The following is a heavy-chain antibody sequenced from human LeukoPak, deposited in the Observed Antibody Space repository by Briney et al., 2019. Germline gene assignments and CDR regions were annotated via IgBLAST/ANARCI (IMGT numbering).Heavy chain of an antibody. CDR1: GYTFTGYY. CDR2: INPNSGGT. Sequence: ASVKVSCKASGYTFTGYYMHWVRQAPGQGLEWMGWINPNSGGTNYAQKFQGRVTMTRDTSISTAYMELSRLRSDDTAVYYCGRDYYDSSAAGDYWGQGTLVTVSS. V-gene: IGHV1-2*02. CDR3: GRDYYDSSAAGDY. J-gene: IGHJ4*02. D-gene: IGHD3-22*01.